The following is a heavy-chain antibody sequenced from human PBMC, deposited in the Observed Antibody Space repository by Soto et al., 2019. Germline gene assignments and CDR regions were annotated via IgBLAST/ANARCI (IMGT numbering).Heavy chain of an antibody. CDR2: ISYDGSNK. D-gene: IGHD3-3*01. CDR3: AKEIAIFGVVNYYRMDV. V-gene: IGHV3-30*18. Sequence: PGGSLRLSCAASGFTFSSYGMHWVRQAPGKGLEWVAVISYDGSNKYYADSVKGRFTISRDNSKNTLYLQMNSLRAEDTAVYYCAKEIAIFGVVNYYRMDVWGQRTTVTVSS. J-gene: IGHJ6*02. CDR1: GFTFSSYG.